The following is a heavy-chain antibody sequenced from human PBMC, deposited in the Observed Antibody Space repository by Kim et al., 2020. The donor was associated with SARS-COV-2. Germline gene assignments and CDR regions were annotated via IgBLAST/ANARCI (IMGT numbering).Heavy chain of an antibody. V-gene: IGHV4-31*02. D-gene: IGHD3-3*01. CDR3: ARAKRITIFGVVNWFDP. Sequence: HRSRVTISVDTSKNQVSLKLSSVTAADTAVYYCARAKRITIFGVVNWFDPWGQGTLVTVSS. J-gene: IGHJ5*02.